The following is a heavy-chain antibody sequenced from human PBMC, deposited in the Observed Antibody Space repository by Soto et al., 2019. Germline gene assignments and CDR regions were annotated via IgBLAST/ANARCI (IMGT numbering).Heavy chain of an antibody. J-gene: IGHJ4*02. Sequence: QVQLVQSGAEVKKPGSSVKVSCKASGGTFSSYGISWVRQAPGQGLEWMGGIIPLYGTANYAQKFQGRVTITADKSTSTAYMELRGLRSEDTAVYYCARVSPQFESDTNGYPYPYWGQGTLVTVSS. CDR2: IIPLYGTA. V-gene: IGHV1-69*06. D-gene: IGHD5-18*01. CDR1: GGTFSSYG. CDR3: ARVSPQFESDTNGYPYPY.